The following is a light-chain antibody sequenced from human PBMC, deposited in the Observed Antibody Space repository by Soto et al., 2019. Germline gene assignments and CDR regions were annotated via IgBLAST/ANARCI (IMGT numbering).Light chain of an antibody. V-gene: IGLV3-1*01. Sequence: SYELTQPPSVSVSPGQTASITCSGDKLGDKYACWYQQKPGQSPVLVIYQDSKRPSGIPERFSGSNSGNTATLTISGTQAMDEADYYCQAWDSDRVVFGGGTQLTVL. CDR2: QDS. CDR3: QAWDSDRVV. CDR1: KLGDKY. J-gene: IGLJ2*01.